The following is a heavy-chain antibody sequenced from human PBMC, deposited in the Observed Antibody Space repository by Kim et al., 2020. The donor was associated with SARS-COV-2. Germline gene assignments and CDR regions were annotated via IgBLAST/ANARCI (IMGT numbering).Heavy chain of an antibody. CDR3: AKAPGIRYGMDV. V-gene: IGHV3-9*01. Sequence: YADSVKGRFTIARENAKPPLYLQITSLRGEDSALYYCAKAPGIRYGMDVWGQGTTVTASS. J-gene: IGHJ6*02.